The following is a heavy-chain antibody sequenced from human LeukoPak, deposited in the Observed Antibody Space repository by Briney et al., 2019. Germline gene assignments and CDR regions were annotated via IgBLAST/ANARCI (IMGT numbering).Heavy chain of an antibody. Sequence: GGSLRLSCAASGFTFSSYGMHWVRQAPGKGLEWVAVIWYDGSNKYYADSVKGQFTISRDNSKNTLYLQMNSLRAEDTAVYYCARDGYYGSGSQTYYYYYYGMDVWGKGTTVTVSS. CDR1: GFTFSSYG. CDR2: IWYDGSNK. D-gene: IGHD3-10*01. V-gene: IGHV3-33*01. CDR3: ARDGYYGSGSQTYYYYYYGMDV. J-gene: IGHJ6*04.